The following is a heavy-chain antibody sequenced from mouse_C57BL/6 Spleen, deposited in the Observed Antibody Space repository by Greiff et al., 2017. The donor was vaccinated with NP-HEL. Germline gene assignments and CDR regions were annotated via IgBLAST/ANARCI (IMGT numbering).Heavy chain of an antibody. CDR1: GYTFTSYT. J-gene: IGHJ4*01. Sequence: VQLQQSGAELARPGASVKMSCKASGYTFTSYTMHWVNQRPGQGLEWIGYINPSSGYTKYNQKFKDKATLTADKSSSTAYMQLSSLTSEDSAVYYCARRDEDYAMDYWGQGTSVTVSS. CDR2: INPSSGYT. V-gene: IGHV1-4*01. CDR3: ARRDEDYAMDY.